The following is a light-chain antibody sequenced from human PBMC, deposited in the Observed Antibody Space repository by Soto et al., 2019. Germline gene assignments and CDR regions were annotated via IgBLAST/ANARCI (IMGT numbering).Light chain of an antibody. J-gene: IGLJ2*01. V-gene: IGLV2-14*01. CDR2: EVS. CDR3: CAYAGSRVI. Sequence: QSALTQPASVSGSPGQSITISCTGTSNDVGGYNYVSWYQHYPGKAPKLIISEVSHRPSGVSNRFSGSKSGTTASLTISGLQAEDEGYYYCCAYAGSRVIFGGGTKLTVL. CDR1: SNDVGGYNY.